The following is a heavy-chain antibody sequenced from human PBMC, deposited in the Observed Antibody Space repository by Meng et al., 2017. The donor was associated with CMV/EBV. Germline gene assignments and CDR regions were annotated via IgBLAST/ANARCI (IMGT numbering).Heavy chain of an antibody. CDR1: GFTFSTSW. Sequence: GESLKISCAASGFTFSTSWMHWVRQAPGKGLVWVARIDSDGSVSTYADSVKGRFTISRDNAKNTLYLQMNSLRAEDTAVYYCAREAAAGAPDYWGQGTLVTVSS. CDR3: AREAAAGAPDY. V-gene: IGHV3-74*01. D-gene: IGHD6-13*01. J-gene: IGHJ4*02. CDR2: IDSDGSVS.